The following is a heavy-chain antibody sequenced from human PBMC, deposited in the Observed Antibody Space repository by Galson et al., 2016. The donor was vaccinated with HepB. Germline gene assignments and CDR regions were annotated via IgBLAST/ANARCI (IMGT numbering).Heavy chain of an antibody. CDR2: LYRDGTKT. CDR1: GFTFSNYW. Sequence: SLRLSCAASGFTFSNYWMHWVRQAPGKGLVWVSHLYRDGTKTNYAGSVKGRFTISRDNAKNMLYLQMNNLRDDDTAMYYCSSGIRQGYWGQGTLVTVSS. D-gene: IGHD5-18*01. J-gene: IGHJ4*02. CDR3: SSGIRQGY. V-gene: IGHV3-74*01.